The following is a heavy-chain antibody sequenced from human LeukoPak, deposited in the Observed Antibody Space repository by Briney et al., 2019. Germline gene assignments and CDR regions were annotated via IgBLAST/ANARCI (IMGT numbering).Heavy chain of an antibody. CDR3: AKEERIQLWENWFDP. D-gene: IGHD5-18*01. Sequence: GGSLRPSCAASGFTFSSYAMSWVRQAPGKGLEWVSAISGSGGSTYYADSVKGRFTISRDNSKNTLYLQMNSLRAEDTAVYYCAKEERIQLWENWFDPWGQGTLVTVSS. CDR1: GFTFSSYA. CDR2: ISGSGGST. J-gene: IGHJ5*02. V-gene: IGHV3-23*01.